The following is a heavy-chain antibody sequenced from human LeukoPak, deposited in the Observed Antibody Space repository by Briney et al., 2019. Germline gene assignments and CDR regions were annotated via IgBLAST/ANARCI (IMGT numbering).Heavy chain of an antibody. CDR1: GGSFSGYY. CDR3: ARDTYYYGSGSRFRTELNY. CDR2: INHSGST. D-gene: IGHD3-10*01. J-gene: IGHJ4*02. V-gene: IGHV4-34*01. Sequence: SETLSLTCAVYGGSFSGYYWSWIRQPPGKGLEWIGEINHSGSTNYNPSLKSRVTISVDTSKNQFSLKLSSVTAADTAVYYCARDTYYYGSGSRFRTELNYWGQGTLVTVSS.